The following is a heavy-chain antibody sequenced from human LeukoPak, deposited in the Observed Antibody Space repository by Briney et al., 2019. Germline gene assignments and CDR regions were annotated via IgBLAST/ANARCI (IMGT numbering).Heavy chain of an antibody. Sequence: PGRSLRLSCAASGFTFSSYGMHWVRQAPGKGLEWVAVIWYDGSNKYYADSVKGRFIISRDNARKSLYLHMNSLRAEDTAVYYCARDKDYASDMWGQGTMVTVAS. CDR2: IWYDGSNK. CDR1: GFTFSSYG. D-gene: IGHD4-11*01. V-gene: IGHV3-33*01. J-gene: IGHJ3*02. CDR3: ARDKDYASDM.